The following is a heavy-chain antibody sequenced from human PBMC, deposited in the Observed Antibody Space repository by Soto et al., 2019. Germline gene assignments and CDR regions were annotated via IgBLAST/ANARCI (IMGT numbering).Heavy chain of an antibody. CDR3: AKQPWADYGCIFDP. V-gene: IGHV4-59*01. D-gene: IGHD4-17*01. CDR1: GGSLSSYY. J-gene: IGHJ5*02. Sequence: SETLSLTCTVSGGSLSSYYWTWIRQPPGKGLEWIGYVYYSGNTNYNPSLKSRVTISVDTSKNQFSLKLGSVTAADTAVYYCAKQPWADYGCIFDPWGQGTLVTVSS. CDR2: VYYSGNT.